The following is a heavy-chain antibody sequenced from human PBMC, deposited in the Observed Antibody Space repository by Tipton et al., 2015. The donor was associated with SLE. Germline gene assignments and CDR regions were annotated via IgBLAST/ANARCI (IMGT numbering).Heavy chain of an antibody. CDR2: INPYNDNT. CDR1: GYIFSTYG. CDR3: ARHPVAGYTYYMDV. Sequence: QLVQSGAEVKKPGASVKVSCRASGYIFSTYGISWVRQAPGQGLEWMGWINPYNDNTDYVELLQGRVTMTTDTSTGTAYMELTSLNSDDTAIYYCARHPVAGYTYYMDVWGTGTPVTVS. D-gene: IGHD5-24*01. J-gene: IGHJ6*03. V-gene: IGHV1-18*01.